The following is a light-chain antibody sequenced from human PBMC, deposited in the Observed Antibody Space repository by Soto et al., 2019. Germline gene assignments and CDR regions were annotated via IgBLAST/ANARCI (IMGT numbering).Light chain of an antibody. J-gene: IGLJ1*01. Sequence: QSVLTQPASVSGSPGQSVTISCTGTSSDVGAYNLVSWYQQYPGKAPKLMIYEVSNRPSGVSNRFSGSKSGNTASLTISGLQAEDEADYYCCTSYEGGGNYVLGTGTKVT. V-gene: IGLV2-14*01. CDR1: SSDVGAYNL. CDR2: EVS. CDR3: TSYEGGGNYV.